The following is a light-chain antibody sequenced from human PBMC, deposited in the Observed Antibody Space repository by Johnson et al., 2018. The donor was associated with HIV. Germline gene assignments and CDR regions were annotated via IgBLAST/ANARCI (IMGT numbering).Light chain of an antibody. J-gene: IGLJ1*01. CDR2: QND. V-gene: IGLV1-51*02. CDR1: NSNLGSYY. CDR3: GTWDSSLGEVP. Sequence: VLTQPPSVSAAPGQKVTISCSGSNSNLGSYYVSWYQQVPGTAPKLLIFQNDKRPSGIPDRFSGSKSGTSATLGITGLQTGDEADYYCGTWDSSLGEVPVGTGTKVTVL.